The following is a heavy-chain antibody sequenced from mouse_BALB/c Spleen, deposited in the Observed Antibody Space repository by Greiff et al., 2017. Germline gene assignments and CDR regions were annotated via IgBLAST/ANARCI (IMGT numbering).Heavy chain of an antibody. D-gene: IGHD2-14*01. J-gene: IGHJ3*01. Sequence: VHLVESGPGLVAPSQSLSITCTVSGFSLTSYGVHWVRQPPGKGLEWLGVIWAGGSTNYNSALMSRLSISKDNSKSQVFLKMNSLQTDDTAMYYCARDKRRYDAAWFAYWGQGTLVTVSA. V-gene: IGHV2-9*02. CDR2: IWAGGST. CDR1: GFSLTSYG. CDR3: ARDKRRYDAAWFAY.